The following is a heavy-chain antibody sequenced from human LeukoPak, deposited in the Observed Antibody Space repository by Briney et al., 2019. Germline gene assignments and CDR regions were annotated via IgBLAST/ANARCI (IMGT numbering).Heavy chain of an antibody. J-gene: IGHJ6*03. D-gene: IGHD6-19*01. CDR3: ARDLYQWLPSTRPRDYYYYMDV. CDR2: INPNSGGT. CDR1: GYTFTGYY. V-gene: IGHV1-2*02. Sequence: ASVKVSCKASGYTFTGYYIHWVRQAPGQGLECMGWINPNSGGTNYAQNFRGRVTMTRDTSISTAYMELSSLRSDDTAVYYCARDLYQWLPSTRPRDYYYYMDVWGEGTTVTVSS.